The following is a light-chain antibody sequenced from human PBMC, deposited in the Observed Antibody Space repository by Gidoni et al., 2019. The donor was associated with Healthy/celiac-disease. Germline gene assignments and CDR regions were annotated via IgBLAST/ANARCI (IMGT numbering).Light chain of an antibody. CDR2: EVS. CDR3: SSYSGSNNV. Sequence: QSALTQTHSASGSPGQSVTISCTGTSSDVGGYNYVSWYRQHPGKAPKLMIYEVSKRPSWVPDRFSCSKSGNTASLTVSGLQAEDEADYYCSSYSGSNNVFGTGTKVTVL. V-gene: IGLV2-8*01. CDR1: SSDVGGYNY. J-gene: IGLJ1*01.